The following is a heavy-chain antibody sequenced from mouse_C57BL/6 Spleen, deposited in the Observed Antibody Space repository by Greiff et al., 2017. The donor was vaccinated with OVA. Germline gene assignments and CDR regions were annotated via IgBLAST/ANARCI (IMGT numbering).Heavy chain of an antibody. CDR1: GFTFTDYY. V-gene: IGHV1-36*01. CDR3: ASSLYYDYDGNAMDY. Sequence: EVQLQESGPVLVKPGPSVKISCKASGFTFTDYYMHWVKQSHGKSLEWIGLVYPYTGGTSYNQKFKGKATLTVDTSSSTAYMELNSLTSEDSAVYYCASSLYYDYDGNAMDYWGQGTSVTVSS. J-gene: IGHJ4*01. CDR2: VYPYTGGT. D-gene: IGHD2-4*01.